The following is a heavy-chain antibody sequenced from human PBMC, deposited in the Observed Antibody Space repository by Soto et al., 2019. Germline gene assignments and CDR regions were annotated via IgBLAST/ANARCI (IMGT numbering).Heavy chain of an antibody. CDR1: GGTFSSYA. CDR2: IIPIFGTA. D-gene: IGHD1-1*01. J-gene: IGHJ6*02. Sequence: SVKVSCKASGGTFSSYAISWVRQAPGQGLEWMGGIIPIFGTANYAQKFQGRVTITADESTSTAYMELSSLRSEDTAVYYCASPLHDLYYYGMDVWGQGTTVTVSS. V-gene: IGHV1-69*13. CDR3: ASPLHDLYYYGMDV.